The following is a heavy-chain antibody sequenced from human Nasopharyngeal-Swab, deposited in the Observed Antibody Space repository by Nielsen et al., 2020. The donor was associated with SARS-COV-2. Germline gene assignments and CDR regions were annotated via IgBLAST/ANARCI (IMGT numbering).Heavy chain of an antibody. CDR2: IYTSGST. J-gene: IGHJ2*01. CDR1: SGSISSGSYY. V-gene: IGHV4-61*02. D-gene: IGHD2-21*01. Sequence: SETLSLTCTVSSGSISSGSYYWSWIRQPAGKGLEWIGRIYTSGSTNYNPSLKSRVTISVDTSKNQFSLKLSSVTAADTAVYYCARTRMKTYCGGDCYSTDFDLWGRGTLVTVSS. CDR3: ARTRMKTYCGGDCYSTDFDL.